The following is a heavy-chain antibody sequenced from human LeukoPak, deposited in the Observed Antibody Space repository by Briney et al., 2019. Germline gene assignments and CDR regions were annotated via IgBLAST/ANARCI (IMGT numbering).Heavy chain of an antibody. Sequence: GASVKVSCKSSGYTSSNYGISWMRQAPGQGLEWMGWISAYNGNTNYAQKLQGRVTMTTDTSTSTAYMELRSLRSDDTAVYYCARGGAAAAGTRNPDYWGQGTLVTVSS. CDR3: ARGGAAAAGTRNPDY. J-gene: IGHJ4*02. D-gene: IGHD6-13*01. CDR1: GYTSSNYG. V-gene: IGHV1-18*01. CDR2: ISAYNGNT.